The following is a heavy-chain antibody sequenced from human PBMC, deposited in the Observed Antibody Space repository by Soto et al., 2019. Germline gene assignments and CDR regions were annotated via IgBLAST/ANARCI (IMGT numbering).Heavy chain of an antibody. CDR2: ISSGGST. CDR1: GFTFSSYA. Sequence: TGGSLRLSCAASGFTFSSYAMHWVRQAPGKGLEWVSAISSGGSTDYTDSVKGRFTISRDNSKNTLYLQMNSLRAEDTAAYYCAGYIWSSGTNYWGQGTLVTVSS. CDR3: AGYIWSSGTNY. V-gene: IGHV3-23*01. J-gene: IGHJ4*02. D-gene: IGHD1-1*01.